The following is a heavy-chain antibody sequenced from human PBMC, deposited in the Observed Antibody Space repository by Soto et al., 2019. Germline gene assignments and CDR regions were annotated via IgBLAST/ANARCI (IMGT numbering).Heavy chain of an antibody. Sequence: QLQLQESGPGLVKPGETLPLTCTVSGGSISTSAYYWGWIRQPPGKGLEWIGTIYYSGTSYHNPSLKSRVTTSVDTSKNQFALTLTSVTAADTAVYYCASRVEGLYSGNDRYYFDYWGQGTLVTVSS. CDR3: ASRVEGLYSGNDRYYFDY. D-gene: IGHD5-12*01. V-gene: IGHV4-39*01. CDR2: IYYSGTS. CDR1: GGSISTSAYY. J-gene: IGHJ4*02.